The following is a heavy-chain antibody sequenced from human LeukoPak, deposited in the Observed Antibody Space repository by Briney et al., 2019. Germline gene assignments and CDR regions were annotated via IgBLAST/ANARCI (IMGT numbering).Heavy chain of an antibody. D-gene: IGHD2-2*01. V-gene: IGHV4-34*01. J-gene: IGHJ4*02. CDR2: INHSGST. CDR1: GGSFSGYY. Sequence: PSETLSLTCAVYGGSFSGYYWSWIRQPPGKGLEWIGEINHSGSTNYNPSLKSRVTISVDTSKNQFSLKLSSVTAADTAVYYCARGVVPAAMEGLFDYWGQGTLVTVSS. CDR3: ARGVVPAAMEGLFDY.